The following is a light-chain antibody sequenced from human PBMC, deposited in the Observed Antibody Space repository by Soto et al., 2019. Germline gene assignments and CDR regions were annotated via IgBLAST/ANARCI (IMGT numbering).Light chain of an antibody. CDR1: QSVSSSY. J-gene: IGKJ1*01. CDR2: GAS. Sequence: IVLTRSPGTLSLSPGERATLSCRASQSVSSSYLAWYRQTPGQAPRLLIYGASSRATGIPDRVSGSGSGTDFTLTISRLEPEDFAVYYCQHYGSSRWTFGQGTKVDIK. CDR3: QHYGSSRWT. V-gene: IGKV3-20*01.